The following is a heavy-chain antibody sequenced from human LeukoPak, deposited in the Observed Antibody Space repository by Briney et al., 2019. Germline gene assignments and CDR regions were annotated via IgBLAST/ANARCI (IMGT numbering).Heavy chain of an antibody. CDR3: ARLRGPYGSVDYYFDY. V-gene: IGHV2-5*02. J-gene: IGHJ4*02. Sequence: PXQTLTLTCTFSGFSLSTSGVGVGWIRQPPGKALEWLALIYWDDDKRYSPSLKSRLTITKDTSKNQVVLTMTNMDPVDTATYYCARLRGPYGSVDYYFDYWGQGTLVTVSS. D-gene: IGHD3-10*01. CDR1: GFSLSTSGVG. CDR2: IYWDDDK.